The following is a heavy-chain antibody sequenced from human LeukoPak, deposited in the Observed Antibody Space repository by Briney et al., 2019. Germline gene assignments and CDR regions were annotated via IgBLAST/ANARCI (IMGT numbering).Heavy chain of an antibody. CDR1: GYTFNGYY. Sequence: GASVKVSCKASGYTFNGYYMHWVRQAPGHGLEWMGRINPNSGGTNYAQKFQGRVTMTRDTSISTAYMELSRLRSDDTAVYYCAREYDSSGYSIFFDYWGQGTLVTVSS. D-gene: IGHD3-22*01. CDR3: AREYDSSGYSIFFDY. CDR2: INPNSGGT. V-gene: IGHV1-2*06. J-gene: IGHJ4*02.